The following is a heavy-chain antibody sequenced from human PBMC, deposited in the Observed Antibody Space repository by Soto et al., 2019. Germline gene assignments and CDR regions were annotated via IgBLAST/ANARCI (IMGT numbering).Heavy chain of an antibody. Sequence: QIQLVQSGAEVKKPGASVKVSCKVSGYKFTSYGINWVRQAPGQGLEWMGWVTAYNDNVKYAEKFRGRVTMNAATATTTAYLELRAPRPDAAAVFYCARYDSWSTYSQDHWGQGTLVTVAS. CDR2: VTAYNDNV. V-gene: IGHV1-18*01. D-gene: IGHD3-3*01. CDR1: GYKFTSYG. CDR3: ARYDSWSTYSQDH. J-gene: IGHJ4*02.